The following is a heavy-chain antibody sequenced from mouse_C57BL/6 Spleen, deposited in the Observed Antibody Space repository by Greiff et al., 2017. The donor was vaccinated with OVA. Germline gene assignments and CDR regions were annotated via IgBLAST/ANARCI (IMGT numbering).Heavy chain of an antibody. Sequence: VQVVESGAELARPGDSVKLSCKASGYTFTSYGISWVKQRTGQGLEWIGEIYPRSGNTYYNEKFKGKATLTADKSSSTAYMELRSLTSEDSAVYFCAREDYYGSSYGYWGQGTTLTVSS. V-gene: IGHV1-81*01. CDR2: IYPRSGNT. CDR3: AREDYYGSSYGY. J-gene: IGHJ2*01. D-gene: IGHD1-1*01. CDR1: GYTFTSYG.